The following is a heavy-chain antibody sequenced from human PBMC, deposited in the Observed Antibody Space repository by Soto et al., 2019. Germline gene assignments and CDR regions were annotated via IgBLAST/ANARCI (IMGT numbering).Heavy chain of an antibody. CDR3: AWDNSGRFRTDH. CDR2: IKSKGGGETK. J-gene: IGHJ4*02. Sequence: EVQLVESGRGLVKPGDSLRLSCAVTGLKFSDAWMNWVRQAPGKGLGWVGRIKSKGGGETKDYAAPVKGRFAISRDDSRDTSYLQMNSLKTEDTAVYYCAWDNSGRFRTDHWGQGTLVTVSS. D-gene: IGHD4-4*01. CDR1: GLKFSDAW. V-gene: IGHV3-15*07.